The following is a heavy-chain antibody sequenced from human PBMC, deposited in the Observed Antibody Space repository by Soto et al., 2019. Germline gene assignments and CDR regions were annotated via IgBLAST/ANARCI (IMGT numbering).Heavy chain of an antibody. CDR1: GFTFSSYA. CDR2: ISGSGGST. V-gene: IGHV3-23*01. D-gene: IGHD6-13*01. Sequence: GGSLRLSCAASGFTFSSYAMSWVRQAPGKGLEWVSAISGSGGSTYYADSVKGRFTISRDNSKNTLYLQMNSLRAEDTAVYYCAKGLRWYDTYYYGMDVWGQGTTVTVSS. J-gene: IGHJ6*02. CDR3: AKGLRWYDTYYYGMDV.